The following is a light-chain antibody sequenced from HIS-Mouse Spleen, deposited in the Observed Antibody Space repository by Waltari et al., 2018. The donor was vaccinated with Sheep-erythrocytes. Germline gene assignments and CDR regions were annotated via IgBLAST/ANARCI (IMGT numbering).Light chain of an antibody. Sequence: EIVFTQSPATLSLSPGERATLPCRASQSVSSYVAWYQQKPGQATRLLIYDASNRATGIPARFSGSGSGTDFTLTISSLEPEDFAVYYCQQRSNWPPLTFGGGTKVEIK. CDR2: DAS. J-gene: IGKJ4*01. CDR3: QQRSNWPPLT. V-gene: IGKV3-11*01. CDR1: QSVSSY.